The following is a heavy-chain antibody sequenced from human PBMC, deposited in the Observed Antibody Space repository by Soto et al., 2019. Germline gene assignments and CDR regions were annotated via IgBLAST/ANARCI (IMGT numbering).Heavy chain of an antibody. Sequence: ASVKVSCKPSGYTFTSYGITWVRQAPGQGLEWMGWISAYNGNTNYAQKFQGRVTMTTDTSTSTAYMELRSLGSDDTAVYYCASGWFGEFVYQFDYRGQGTPVTVSS. CDR2: ISAYNGNT. CDR1: GYTFTSYG. V-gene: IGHV1-18*01. J-gene: IGHJ4*02. D-gene: IGHD3-10*01. CDR3: ASGWFGEFVYQFDY.